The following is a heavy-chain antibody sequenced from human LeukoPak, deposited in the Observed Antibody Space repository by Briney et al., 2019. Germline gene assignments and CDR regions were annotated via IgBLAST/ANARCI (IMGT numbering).Heavy chain of an antibody. J-gene: IGHJ6*03. Sequence: PSETLSLTCAVYGGSFSGYYWSWIRQPPGKGLEWIGEINHSGSTNYNPSLKSRVTISVDTSKNQFSLKLSSVTAADTAVYYCARKKAPNYDILTGYSHYYYYYYMDVWGKGTTVTVSS. D-gene: IGHD3-9*01. V-gene: IGHV4-34*01. CDR2: INHSGST. CDR3: ARKKAPNYDILTGYSHYYYYYYMDV. CDR1: GGSFSGYY.